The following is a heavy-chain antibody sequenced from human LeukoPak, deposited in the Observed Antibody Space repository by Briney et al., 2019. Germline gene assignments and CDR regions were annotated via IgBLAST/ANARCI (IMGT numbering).Heavy chain of an antibody. CDR1: GFTFSNYA. J-gene: IGHJ4*02. CDR3: AKGFQTYGELSFDV. D-gene: IGHD4-17*01. V-gene: IGHV3-23*01. CDR2: VSGSASNT. Sequence: VVSLRLSCAASGFTFSNYAMSWVGQAPGKRLEWVSTVSGSASNTYYADSVKGRFTISRDNSKTTLYLQMNSLRANDTAVYYCAKGFQTYGELSFDVWGQGTLVAVSS.